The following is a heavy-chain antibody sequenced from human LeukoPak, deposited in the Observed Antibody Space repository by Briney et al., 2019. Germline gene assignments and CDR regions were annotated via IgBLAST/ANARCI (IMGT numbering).Heavy chain of an antibody. Sequence: PGGSLRLSCAASGFTFSRYDMHWVRQVTGKGLEWVSTIGTAGDTYYPDSVKGRFTISRDNSKNTLYLQMNSLRAADTAVYYCARDKGTSYLSSFDYWGQGTLVTVSS. D-gene: IGHD6-6*01. CDR3: ARDKGTSYLSSFDY. J-gene: IGHJ4*02. CDR1: GFTFSRYD. V-gene: IGHV3-13*01. CDR2: IGTAGDT.